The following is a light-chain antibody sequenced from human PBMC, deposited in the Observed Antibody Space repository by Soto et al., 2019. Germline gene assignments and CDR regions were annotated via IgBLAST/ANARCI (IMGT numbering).Light chain of an antibody. CDR2: DAS. CDR1: QSISTW. CDR3: QQYHTWPIT. V-gene: IGKV1-5*01. Sequence: DIQMTQSPSTLSASVGDGVTITCRASQSISTWLAWYQQKPGKAPKLLIYDASTLESGVPSRFSGSGSGTEFTLTISSLQPDDFATYYCQQYHTWPITFGGGTKVEIK. J-gene: IGKJ4*01.